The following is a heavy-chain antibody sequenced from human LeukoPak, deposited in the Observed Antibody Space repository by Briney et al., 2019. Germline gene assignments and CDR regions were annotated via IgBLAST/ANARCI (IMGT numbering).Heavy chain of an antibody. CDR3: ARGKSKFDY. Sequence: SETLSLTCAVSGGSISGFYWSWIRQPPGKGLEWIGYIYYSGSTDYNPSLKSRVTISVDTSKNQFSRKLSSVTAADTAVYFCARGKSKFDYWGQGTLVTVSS. J-gene: IGHJ4*02. CDR2: IYYSGST. V-gene: IGHV4-30-4*08. CDR1: GGSISGFY.